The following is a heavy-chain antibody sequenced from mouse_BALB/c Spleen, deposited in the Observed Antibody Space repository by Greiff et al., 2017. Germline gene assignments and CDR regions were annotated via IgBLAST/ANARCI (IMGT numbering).Heavy chain of an antibody. CDR2: ISYSGST. V-gene: IGHV3-8*02. J-gene: IGHJ2*01. CDR1: GDSITSGY. Sequence: EVQLQQSGPSLVKPSQTLSLTCSVTGDSITSGYWNWIRKFPGNKLEYMGYISYSGSTYYNPSLKSRISITRDTSKNQYYLQLNSVTTEDTATYYCARSPYGSRKNYFDYWGQGTTLTVSS. D-gene: IGHD1-1*01. CDR3: ARSPYGSRKNYFDY.